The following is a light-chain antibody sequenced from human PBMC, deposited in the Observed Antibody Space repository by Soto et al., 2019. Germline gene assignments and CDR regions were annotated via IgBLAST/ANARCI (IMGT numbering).Light chain of an antibody. CDR3: SSFRTGTVYV. CDR1: SSDVGGYNY. CDR2: DVS. J-gene: IGLJ1*01. Sequence: QSALTQPASVSGSPGQSITISCTRTSSDVGGYNYVSWYQLHPGKAPRLMIFDVSNRPSGVSNRFSGSKSGNTASLSISGLQAEDEADYYCSSFRTGTVYVFGTGTKLTVL. V-gene: IGLV2-14*03.